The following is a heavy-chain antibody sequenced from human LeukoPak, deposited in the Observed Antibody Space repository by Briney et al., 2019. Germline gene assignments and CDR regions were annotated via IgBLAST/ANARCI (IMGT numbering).Heavy chain of an antibody. D-gene: IGHD4-17*01. V-gene: IGHV4-31*02. CDR3: ARRRGGYGDPGMDV. CDR1: GGSISSGGYY. J-gene: IGHJ6*04. Sequence: SETLSLTWTVSGGSISSGGYYWSWIRQRPGKGLEWIGYIYYSGSTYYNPSLKSRVTISVDTSKNQFSLKLSSVTAADTAVYYCARRRGGYGDPGMDVWGKGTTVTVSS. CDR2: IYYSGST.